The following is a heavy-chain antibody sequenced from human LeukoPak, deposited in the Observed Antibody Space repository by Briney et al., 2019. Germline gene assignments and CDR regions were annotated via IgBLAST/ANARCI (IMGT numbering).Heavy chain of an antibody. J-gene: IGHJ4*02. V-gene: IGHV1-3*01. D-gene: IGHD6-13*01. CDR1: GYTFTSYT. Sequence: ASVKVSCKASGYTFTSYTMHWVRQAPGQRLEWMGWINAGNGNTKSSQKFQSRVTITRDTSATTAYMELSSLRSEDTAVYYCARGGSLDYWGQGTLVTVSS. CDR3: ARGGSLDY. CDR2: INAGNGNT.